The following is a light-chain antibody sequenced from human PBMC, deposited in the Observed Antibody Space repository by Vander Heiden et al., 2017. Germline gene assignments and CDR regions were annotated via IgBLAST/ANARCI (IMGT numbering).Light chain of an antibody. J-gene: IGKJ4*01. CDR3: HQYNSYPLT. V-gene: IGKV1-16*02. CDR2: AAS. CDR1: QDISNY. Sequence: DIQMTQSPSSLSASVGDTVTITCRASQDISNYLAWFQQKPGKAPTSLIYAASSLQSGVPSKFSGRGSGTDFILTISSLQPEDFATYYCHQYNSYPLTFGGGTKVEIK.